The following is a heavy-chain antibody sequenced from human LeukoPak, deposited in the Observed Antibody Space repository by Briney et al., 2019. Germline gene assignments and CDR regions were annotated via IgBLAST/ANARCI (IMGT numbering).Heavy chain of an antibody. J-gene: IGHJ3*02. CDR2: IYHSGST. CDR1: GYSISSGYY. Sequence: SETLSLTCAVSGYSISSGYYWGWIRQPPGEGLEWIGGIYHSGSTYYNPSLKSRVTISVDTSKNQFSLKLSSVTAADTAVYYCARLYGVAFDIWGQGTMVTVSS. CDR3: ARLYGVAFDI. D-gene: IGHD3-16*01. V-gene: IGHV4-38-2*01.